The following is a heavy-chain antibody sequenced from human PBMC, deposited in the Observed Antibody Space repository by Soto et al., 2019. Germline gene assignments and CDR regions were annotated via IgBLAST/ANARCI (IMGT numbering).Heavy chain of an antibody. CDR2: VHDSWGS. D-gene: IGHD3-10*01. V-gene: IGHV4-59*08. CDR1: GGSISNYY. CDR3: ARQGFGALHGLVAV. J-gene: IGHJ6*02. Sequence: QVPLQESGPGLVKPSETLSLSCTVSGGSISNYYWSWFRQTPGKGLEWIGYVHDSWGSNYNPSLKTRFAISLDPSKSQFSLKLPSVTATDTAVYYCARQGFGALHGLVAVWGQGTTVTVSS.